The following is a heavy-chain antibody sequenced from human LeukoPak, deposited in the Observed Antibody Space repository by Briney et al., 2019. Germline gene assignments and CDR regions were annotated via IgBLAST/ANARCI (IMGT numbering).Heavy chain of an antibody. J-gene: IGHJ4*02. CDR1: GGSISSYY. V-gene: IGHV4-59*08. CDR2: IYFSGST. D-gene: IGHD6-6*01. Sequence: SETLSLTCTVSGGSISSYYWSWIRQPPGKGLEWIGHIYFSGSTDYNPSLKSRVTISVDTSKNQFSLKLSSVTAADTAVYYCARSEYSSSSGHFDYWGQGTLVTVSS. CDR3: ARSEYSSSSGHFDY.